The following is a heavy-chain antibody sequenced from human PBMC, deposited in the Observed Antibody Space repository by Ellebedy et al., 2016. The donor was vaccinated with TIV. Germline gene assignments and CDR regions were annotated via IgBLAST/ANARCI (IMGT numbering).Heavy chain of an antibody. CDR1: GGTFSGYY. V-gene: IGHV4-34*01. CDR2: INHSGST. J-gene: IGHJ2*01. Sequence: MPSETLSLTCAVYGGTFSGYYWSWIRQPPGKGLEWIGAINHSGSTNYNPSLKSRVTISVDTSKNQFSLKLRSVTAADTAVYYCARAPYGAYRYFDLWGRGTLVTVSS. D-gene: IGHD4-17*01. CDR3: ARAPYGAYRYFDL.